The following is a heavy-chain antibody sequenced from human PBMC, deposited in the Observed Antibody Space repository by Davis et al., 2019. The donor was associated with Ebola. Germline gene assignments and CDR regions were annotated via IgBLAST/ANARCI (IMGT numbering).Heavy chain of an antibody. J-gene: IGHJ5*02. CDR2: IYYSGST. D-gene: IGHD1-14*01. CDR1: GGSFSDYY. V-gene: IGHV4-59*01. CDR3: ARITGGFDP. Sequence: MPSETLSLTCAVYGGSFSDYYWSWIRQPPGKGLEWIGYIYYSGSTNYNPSLKSRVTISVDTSKNQFSLKLSSVTAADTAVYYCARITGGFDPWGQGTLVTVSS.